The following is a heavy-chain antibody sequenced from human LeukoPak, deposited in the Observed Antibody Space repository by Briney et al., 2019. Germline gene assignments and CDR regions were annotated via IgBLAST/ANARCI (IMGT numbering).Heavy chain of an antibody. CDR1: GGSISSSNW. J-gene: IGHJ4*02. CDR2: IYHSGST. D-gene: IGHD3-10*01. CDR3: ARGSYYYGSGSLLY. V-gene: IGHV4-4*02. Sequence: PSGTLSLTCAVSGGSISSSNWWSWVRQPPGKGLEWIGEIYHSGSTNYNPFLKSRVTISVDKSKNQFSLKLSSVTAADTAVYYCARGSYYYGSGSLLYWGQGTLVTVSS.